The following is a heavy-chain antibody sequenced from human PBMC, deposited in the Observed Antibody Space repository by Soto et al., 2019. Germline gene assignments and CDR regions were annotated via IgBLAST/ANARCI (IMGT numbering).Heavy chain of an antibody. CDR2: ISSISSTI. CDR1: GFTFSSYS. V-gene: IGHV3-48*02. Sequence: EVQLVESGGGLVQPGGSLRLSCAASGFTFSSYSMNWVRQAPGKGREWVSYISSISSTIYYADSVKGRFTISRDNAKNSLYLQMNSLRDEDTAVYYCARVPSYEQLVRWYYYYGMDVWGQGTTVTISS. CDR3: ARVPSYEQLVRWYYYYGMDV. D-gene: IGHD6-13*01. J-gene: IGHJ6*02.